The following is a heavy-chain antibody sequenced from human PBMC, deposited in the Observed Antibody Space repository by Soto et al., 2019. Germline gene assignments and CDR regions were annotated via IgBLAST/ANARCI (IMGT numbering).Heavy chain of an antibody. J-gene: IGHJ4*02. CDR1: GFSFSYFA. Sequence: EVQLLESGGSLVHPGGSLRLSCAASGFSFSYFAMSWVRQAPGKGLEWVAAISGSGGNTYYADSVKGRFTISRDNSKNTLFLQMNSLRDEDTAVYYWATDRGGRGWSTLDHWGQGPLVTVSS. CDR3: ATDRGGRGWSTLDH. D-gene: IGHD3-3*01. V-gene: IGHV3-23*01. CDR2: ISGSGGNT.